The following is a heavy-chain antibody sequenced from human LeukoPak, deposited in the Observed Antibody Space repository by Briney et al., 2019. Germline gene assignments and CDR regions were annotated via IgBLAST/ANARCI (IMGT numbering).Heavy chain of an antibody. V-gene: IGHV4-39*01. CDR3: ARLGGNYYSDPFDY. CDR1: GFSLSSSGVG. CDR2: IYYSGST. Sequence: SGPALVKPTQTLTLTCTFSGFSLSSSGVGVGWIRQPPGKGLEWIGSIYYSGSTYYNPSLKSRVTISVDTSKNQVSLKLSSVIAADTAVYYCARLGGNYYSDPFDYWGQGTLVTVSS. J-gene: IGHJ4*02. D-gene: IGHD1-26*01.